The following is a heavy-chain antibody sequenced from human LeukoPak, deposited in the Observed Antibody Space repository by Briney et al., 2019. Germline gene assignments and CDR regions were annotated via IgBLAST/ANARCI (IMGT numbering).Heavy chain of an antibody. CDR2: INYSGST. V-gene: IGHV4-30-4*08. CDR1: GGSISSRSYY. CDR3: TRYGSGSTWFDP. D-gene: IGHD3-10*01. Sequence: PSETLSLTCTVSGGSISSRSYYWAWIRQPPGKGLEWIGYINYSGSTYYSPSLKSRVTISVDTSKNQFFLELSSVTAADTAVYYCTRYGSGSTWFDPWGQGTLVTVSS. J-gene: IGHJ5*02.